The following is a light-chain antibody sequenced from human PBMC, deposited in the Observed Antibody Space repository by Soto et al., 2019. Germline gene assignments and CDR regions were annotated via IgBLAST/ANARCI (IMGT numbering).Light chain of an antibody. CDR1: QSVGSS. J-gene: IGKJ1*01. CDR3: QQRSNWHTWT. Sequence: VLTQSPATLSLSPGERATLSCRASQSVGSSLAWYQHKAGQTPRLLXYDASSRATGIPARFSGSGSGTDYTLTISSLEPEDFAVYFCQQRSNWHTWTFGQGTKVDIK. CDR2: DAS. V-gene: IGKV3-11*01.